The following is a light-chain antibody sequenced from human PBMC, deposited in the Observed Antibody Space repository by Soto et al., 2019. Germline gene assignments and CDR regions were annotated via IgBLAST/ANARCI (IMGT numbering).Light chain of an antibody. J-gene: IGLJ2*01. CDR3: QSYDSSIVV. V-gene: IGLV6-57*04. Sequence: NFMLTQPHSVSKSPGKTVTISCTRSSGSIASNYVQWYQQRPGSAPTTVIYEDNQRPSGVPDRFSGSIDSSSNSASLTISGLKTEDEADYYCQSYDSSIVVFGGGTKVTVL. CDR2: EDN. CDR1: SGSIASNY.